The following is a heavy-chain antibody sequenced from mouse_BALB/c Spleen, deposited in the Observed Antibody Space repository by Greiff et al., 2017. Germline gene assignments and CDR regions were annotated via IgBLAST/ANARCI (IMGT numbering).Heavy chain of an antibody. Sequence: QVQLQQSGAELVKPGASVKLSCTASGFNIKDTYMHWVKQRPEQGLEWIGYISPGNGDIKYNEKFKGKATLTADKSSSTAYMQLNSLTSEDSAVYFCKRDYYGYWFAYWGQGTLVTVSA. D-gene: IGHD1-2*01. J-gene: IGHJ3*01. CDR3: KRDYYGYWFAY. CDR1: GFNIKDTY. V-gene: IGHV1S53*02. CDR2: ISPGNGDI.